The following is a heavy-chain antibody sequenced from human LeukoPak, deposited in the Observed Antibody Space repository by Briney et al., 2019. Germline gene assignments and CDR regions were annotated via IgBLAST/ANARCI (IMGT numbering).Heavy chain of an antibody. V-gene: IGHV4-34*01. CDR3: AESIAARLDY. J-gene: IGHJ4*02. CDR1: GGSFSDYY. D-gene: IGHD6-6*01. Sequence: SETLSLTCAVYGGSFSDYYWSWIRQPPGKGLEWIGEINHSGSTNYNPSLKSRVTISVDTSKNQFSLKLSSVTAADTAVYYCAESIAARLDYWGQGTLVTVSS. CDR2: INHSGST.